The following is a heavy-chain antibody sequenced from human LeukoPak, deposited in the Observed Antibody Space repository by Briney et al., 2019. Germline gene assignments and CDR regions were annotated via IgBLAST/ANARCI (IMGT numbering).Heavy chain of an antibody. Sequence: QAGGSLRLSCAASGFTVSSNYMSWVRQAPGKGLEWVSVIYSGGSTYYADSMKGRFTISRDNSKSTAFLQMKSLRAEDTGIYYCARFYVPEEHNPAWYEAHWGQGILVTVSS. J-gene: IGHJ4*02. CDR2: IYSGGST. V-gene: IGHV3-66*01. CDR3: ARFYVPEEHNPAWYEAH. D-gene: IGHD3-10*02. CDR1: GFTVSSNY.